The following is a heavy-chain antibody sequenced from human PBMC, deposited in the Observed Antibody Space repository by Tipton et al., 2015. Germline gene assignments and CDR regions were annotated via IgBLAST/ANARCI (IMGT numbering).Heavy chain of an antibody. J-gene: IGHJ5*02. CDR2: TYYSGDT. CDR1: GGSISSGGYY. CDR3: ARDRAGTTFDL. Sequence: TLSLTCTVSGGSISSGGYYWSWIRQRPGKGLEWIGYTYYSGDTYYNPSLKSRVTISADTSKNQFSLNLSSVTAADTAVYYCARDRAGTTFDLWGQGTLVTVSS. D-gene: IGHD1-7*01. V-gene: IGHV4-31*03.